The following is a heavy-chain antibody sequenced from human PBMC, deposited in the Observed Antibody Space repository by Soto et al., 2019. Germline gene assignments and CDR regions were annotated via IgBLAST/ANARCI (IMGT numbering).Heavy chain of an antibody. Sequence: SVKVSCKASGGAFSSYAISWVRQAPGQGLEWMGGIIPIFGTANYAQKFQGRVTITADESTSTAYMELSSLRSEDTAVYYCARGPTVTYFFDYWGQGTLVTVSS. J-gene: IGHJ4*02. D-gene: IGHD4-17*01. V-gene: IGHV1-69*13. CDR3: ARGPTVTYFFDY. CDR2: IIPIFGTA. CDR1: GGAFSSYA.